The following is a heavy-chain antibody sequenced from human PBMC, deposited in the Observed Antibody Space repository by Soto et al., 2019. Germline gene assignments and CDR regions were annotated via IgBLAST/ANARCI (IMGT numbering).Heavy chain of an antibody. Sequence: QVQLVESGGGVVQPGRSLRLSCAASGFTFSSYGMHWVRQAPGKGLEWVAVIWYDGSNKYYADSVKGRFTISRDNSKNTLYLQMNSRRAEDTAVYYCARDYVGFFFDYWGQGTLVTVSS. D-gene: IGHD3-16*01. V-gene: IGHV3-33*01. CDR3: ARDYVGFFFDY. J-gene: IGHJ4*02. CDR2: IWYDGSNK. CDR1: GFTFSSYG.